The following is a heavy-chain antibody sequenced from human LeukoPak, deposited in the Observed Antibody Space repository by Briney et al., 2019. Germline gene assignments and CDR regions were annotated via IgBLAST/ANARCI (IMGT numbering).Heavy chain of an antibody. Sequence: PSETLSLTCAVYGGSFSGYYWSWLRQPPGKGLEWIGEINHSGSTNYNPSLKSRVTISVDTSKNQFSLKLSSVTAADTAVYYCARERRDGYNRPIDYWGQGTLVTVSS. CDR1: GGSFSGYY. V-gene: IGHV4-34*01. J-gene: IGHJ4*02. CDR3: ARERRDGYNRPIDY. CDR2: INHSGST. D-gene: IGHD5-24*01.